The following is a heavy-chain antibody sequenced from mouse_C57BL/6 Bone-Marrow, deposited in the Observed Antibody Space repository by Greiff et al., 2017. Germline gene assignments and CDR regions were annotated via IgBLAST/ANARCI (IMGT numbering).Heavy chain of an antibody. V-gene: IGHV1-82*01. D-gene: IGHD1-1*01. CDR3: ARAVSSYRYVDV. J-gene: IGHJ1*02. CDR1: GYAFSSSW. Sequence: QVQLQQSGPELVKPGASVTISCKASGYAFSSSWMNWVKQRPGKGLEWIGRIYPGDGDTNYNGKFKGKATLTADKSSSTAYMQLSSLTSEDSAVDLSARAVSSYRYVDVRGTGTPVNVSS. CDR2: IYPGDGDT.